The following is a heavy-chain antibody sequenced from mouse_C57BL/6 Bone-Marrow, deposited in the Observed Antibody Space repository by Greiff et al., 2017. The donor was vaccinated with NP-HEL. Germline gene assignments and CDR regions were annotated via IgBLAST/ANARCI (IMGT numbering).Heavy chain of an antibody. Sequence: DVKLQESGGGLVQPKGSLKLSCAASGFSFNTYAMNWVRQAPGKGLEWVARIRSKSNNYATSYADSVKDRFTISRDDSESMLYLQMNNLKTEDTAMYYCVRDYPFAYWGQGTPVTVSA. J-gene: IGHJ3*01. CDR1: GFSFNTYA. D-gene: IGHD2-4*01. CDR3: VRDYPFAY. V-gene: IGHV10-1*01. CDR2: IRSKSNNYAT.